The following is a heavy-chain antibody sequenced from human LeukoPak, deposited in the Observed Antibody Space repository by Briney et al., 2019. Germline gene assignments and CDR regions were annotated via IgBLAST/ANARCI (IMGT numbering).Heavy chain of an antibody. CDR3: ARAGYCSSTSCDSSYYYYGMDV. D-gene: IGHD2-2*02. Sequence: SETLSLTCTVSGGSISSYYWSRIRQPAGKGLEWIGRIYTSGSTNYNPSLKSRVTMSVDTSKNQFSLKLSSVTAADTAVYYCARAGYCSSTSCDSSYYYYGMDVWGQGTTVTVSS. CDR2: IYTSGST. CDR1: GGSISSYY. J-gene: IGHJ6*02. V-gene: IGHV4-4*07.